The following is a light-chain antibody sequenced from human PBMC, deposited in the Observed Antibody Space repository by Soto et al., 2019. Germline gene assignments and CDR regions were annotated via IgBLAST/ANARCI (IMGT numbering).Light chain of an antibody. J-gene: IGLJ2*01. Sequence: QSVLAQPPSASGTPGQRVTISCSGSSSNIGSNYVYWYQQLPGTAPKVLIYRDSQRPSGVPDRFSGSKSGTSASLAISGLLSEDEAESYCATREGSLRAHVVVGGGTKPTVL. V-gene: IGLV1-47*01. CDR2: RDS. CDR1: SSNIGSNY. CDR3: ATREGSLRAHVV.